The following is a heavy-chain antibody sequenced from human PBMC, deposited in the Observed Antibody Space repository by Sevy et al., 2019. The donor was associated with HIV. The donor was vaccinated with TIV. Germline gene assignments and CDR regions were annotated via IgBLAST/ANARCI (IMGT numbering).Heavy chain of an antibody. D-gene: IGHD6-13*01. CDR3: AKGGSSSPYYFDY. V-gene: IGHV3-23*01. J-gene: IGHJ4*02. CDR2: ISGSGGST. Sequence: GGSLRLSCAASGFTFSSYAMSWIRQAPGKGLEWVSAISGSGGSTYYADSVKGRFTISRDNSKNTLYLQMNSLRAEDTAVYYCAKGGSSSPYYFDYWGQGTLVTVSS. CDR1: GFTFSSYA.